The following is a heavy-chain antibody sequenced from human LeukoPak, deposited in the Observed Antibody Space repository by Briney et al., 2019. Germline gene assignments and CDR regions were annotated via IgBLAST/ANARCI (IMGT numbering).Heavy chain of an antibody. V-gene: IGHV3-66*02. CDR2: IYSGGST. D-gene: IGHD5-18*01. Sequence: GRSLRLSCAASGFTVSSNYMSWVRQAPGKGLEWVSVIYSGGSTYYADSVKGRFTISRDNSKNTLYLQMNSLRAEDTAVYYCASRGYSYGYWFDPWGQGTLVTVSS. CDR1: GFTVSSNY. CDR3: ASRGYSYGYWFDP. J-gene: IGHJ5*02.